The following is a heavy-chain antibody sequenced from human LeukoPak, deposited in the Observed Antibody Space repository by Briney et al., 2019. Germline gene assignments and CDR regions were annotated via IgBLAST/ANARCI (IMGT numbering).Heavy chain of an antibody. J-gene: IGHJ6*02. D-gene: IGHD4-17*01. Sequence: SETLSLTCTVSGGSISNSYYYWGWIRQPPGKGLEWIGEINHSGSTNYNPSLKSRVTISVDTSKNQFSLKLSSVTAADTAVYYCARGREYGDYGYYYYGMDVWGQGTTVTVSS. CDR3: ARGREYGDYGYYYYGMDV. CDR2: INHSGST. V-gene: IGHV4-39*07. CDR1: GGSISNSYYY.